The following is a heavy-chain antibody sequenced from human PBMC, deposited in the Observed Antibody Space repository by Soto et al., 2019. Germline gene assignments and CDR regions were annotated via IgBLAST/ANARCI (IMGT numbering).Heavy chain of an antibody. CDR1: GFTFSSYA. D-gene: IGHD2-2*01. J-gene: IGHJ4*02. CDR3: ARPYEIVVPAAHFDY. V-gene: IGHV3-30-3*01. CDR2: ISYDGSNK. Sequence: GGSLRLSCAASGFTFSSYAMHWVRQAPGKGLEWVAVISYDGSNKYYADSVKGRFTISRDNSKNTLYLQMNSLRAEDTAVYYCARPYEIVVPAAHFDYWGQGTLVTVSS.